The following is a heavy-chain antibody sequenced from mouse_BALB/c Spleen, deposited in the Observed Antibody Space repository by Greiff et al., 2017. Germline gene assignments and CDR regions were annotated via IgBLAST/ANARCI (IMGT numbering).Heavy chain of an antibody. J-gene: IGHJ4*01. Sequence: EVKLVESGGGLVKPGGSLKLSCAASGFTFSSYAMSWVRQTPEKRLEWVASISSGGSTYYPDSVKGRFTISRDNARNILYLQMSSLRSEDTAMYYCARGWWLRRDYAMDYWGQGTSVTVSS. CDR2: ISSGGST. CDR1: GFTFSSYA. CDR3: ARGWWLRRDYAMDY. D-gene: IGHD2-2*01. V-gene: IGHV5-6-5*01.